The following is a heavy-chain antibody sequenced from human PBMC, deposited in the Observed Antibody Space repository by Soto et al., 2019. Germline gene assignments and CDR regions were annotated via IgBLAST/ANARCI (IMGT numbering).Heavy chain of an antibody. Sequence: QVQLVQSGAEVKEPGASVKVSCKASGYTFTSYDINWVRQATGQGLEWMGWMNPNSGNIGYAQKFQGRVTMTRNTSISTAYMELSSLRSEDTAVYYCARGPGDTMANWFDPWGQGTLVTVSS. D-gene: IGHD3-10*01. J-gene: IGHJ5*02. V-gene: IGHV1-8*01. CDR1: GYTFTSYD. CDR3: ARGPGDTMANWFDP. CDR2: MNPNSGNI.